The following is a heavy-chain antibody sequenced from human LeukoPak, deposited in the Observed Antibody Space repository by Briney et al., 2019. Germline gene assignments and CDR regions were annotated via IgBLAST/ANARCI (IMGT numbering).Heavy chain of an antibody. J-gene: IGHJ3*02. CDR1: GFTFSSYA. Sequence: GGSLRLSCAASGFTFSSYAMSWVRQAPGKGLEWVSAISGSGGSTYYADSVKGRLTISRDNSKNTLCLQVNSLRAEDTAVYYCAKTYYDFWSGYRDNAFDIWGQGTMVTVSS. CDR3: AKTYYDFWSGYRDNAFDI. D-gene: IGHD3-3*01. V-gene: IGHV3-23*01. CDR2: ISGSGGST.